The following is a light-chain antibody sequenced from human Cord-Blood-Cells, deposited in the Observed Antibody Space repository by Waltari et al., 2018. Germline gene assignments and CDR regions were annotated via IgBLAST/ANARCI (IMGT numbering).Light chain of an antibody. CDR3: QQYYSTPRT. CDR2: WAS. Sequence: DIVMPQSPDSLAVSLCERANINCKSSQSVLYSSNNKNYLAWYQQKPGQPPKLLIYWASTRESGVPDRFSGSGSGTDFTLTISSLQAEDVAVYYCQQYYSTPRTFGQGTKVEIK. V-gene: IGKV4-1*01. CDR1: QSVLYSSNNKNY. J-gene: IGKJ1*01.